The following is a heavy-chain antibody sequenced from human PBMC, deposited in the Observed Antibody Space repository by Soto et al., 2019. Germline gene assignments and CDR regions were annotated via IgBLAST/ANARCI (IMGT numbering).Heavy chain of an antibody. V-gene: IGHV3-33*01. J-gene: IGHJ4*02. CDR2: IWFDGSNK. CDR3: ARDLGYNYGQPFDY. CDR1: GFSFSSYT. D-gene: IGHD5-18*01. Sequence: QSGGSLRLSCAASGFSFSSYTMHWVRQAPGKGLEWLALIWFDGSNKYYADSVKDRFTISRDNSKNTLYLQMNSLRAEDTAVYYCARDLGYNYGQPFDYCGQGTLVNVAS.